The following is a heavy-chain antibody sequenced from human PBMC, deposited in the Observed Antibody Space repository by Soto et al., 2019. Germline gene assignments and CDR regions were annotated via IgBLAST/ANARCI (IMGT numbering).Heavy chain of an antibody. J-gene: IGHJ4*02. CDR2: ISSTSNNM. Sequence: GGSLRLSCAGSGFTFSGYSMNWVRQAPGKGLEWVSSISSTSNNMYYAESVKGRFTMSRDNAKNSLYLQMNSLRVDDTAVYYCARDLASATGTFDYWGQGTLVTVSS. CDR1: GFTFSGYS. V-gene: IGHV3-21*01. D-gene: IGHD1-1*01. CDR3: ARDLASATGTFDY.